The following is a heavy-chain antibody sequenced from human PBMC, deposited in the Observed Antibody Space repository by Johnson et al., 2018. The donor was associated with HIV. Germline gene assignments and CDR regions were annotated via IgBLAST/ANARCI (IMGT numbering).Heavy chain of an antibody. J-gene: IGHJ3*02. V-gene: IGHV3-30*04. CDR3: AKGRLVGATTYDAFDI. CDR2: ISYDGSNK. D-gene: IGHD1-26*01. CDR1: GFTFSSYA. Sequence: QVQLVESGGGVVQPGRSLRLSCAASGFTFSSYAMHWVRQAPGKGLAWVAVISYDGSNKYYADSVKGRFTISRDNSKNTLYLQMNSLRAEDTAVYYCAKGRLVGATTYDAFDIWGQGTMVTVSS.